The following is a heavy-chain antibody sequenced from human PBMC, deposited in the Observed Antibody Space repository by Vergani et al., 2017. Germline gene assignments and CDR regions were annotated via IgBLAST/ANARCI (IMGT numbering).Heavy chain of an antibody. J-gene: IGHJ6*02. CDR1: GFPFITYG. D-gene: IGHD6-13*01. V-gene: IGHV3-7*01. Sequence: EVQLVESGAGLVQPGGSLSLSCAASGFPFITYGLSWVRQVPGKGLEWVANIKQDGSEKYYVDSVKGRFTIARDNAKNSLYLQMNSLRAEDTAVYYCASGRAAGTYYYYYGMDVWGQGTTVTVSS. CDR2: IKQDGSEK. CDR3: ASGRAAGTYYYYYGMDV.